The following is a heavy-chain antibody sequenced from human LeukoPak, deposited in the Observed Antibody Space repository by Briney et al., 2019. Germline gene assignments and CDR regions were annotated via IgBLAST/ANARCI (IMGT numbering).Heavy chain of an antibody. CDR3: ARAGHYYDILTGYYGLDY. V-gene: IGHV4-61*01. Sequence: NPSETLSLTCTVSGGSVSSGSYYWSWIRQPPGKGLEWIGYIYYSGSTNYNPSLKSRVTMSVDTSKNQFSLKLSSVTAADTAVYYCARAGHYYDILTGYYGLDYWGQGTLVTVSS. J-gene: IGHJ4*02. CDR1: GGSVSSGSYY. D-gene: IGHD3-9*01. CDR2: IYYSGST.